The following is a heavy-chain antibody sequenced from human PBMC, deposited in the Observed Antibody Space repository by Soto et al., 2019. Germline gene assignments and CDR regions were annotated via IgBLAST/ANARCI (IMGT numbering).Heavy chain of an antibody. V-gene: IGHV3-73*02. D-gene: IGHD3-22*01. CDR3: TRRPYESRVYYYNGYYYGMTV. CDR2: IRSQAHSYAT. CDR1: GFIFSDSG. Sequence: EVQLVESGGGLVQPGGSLKLSCAASGFIFSDSGLHWVRQASGKGLEWVGRIRSQAHSYATLYAESVKGRFTISRDDSKSTTYMQINSLKTETTALYSCTRRPYESRVYYYNGYYYGMTVWGQGATVTVSS. J-gene: IGHJ6*02.